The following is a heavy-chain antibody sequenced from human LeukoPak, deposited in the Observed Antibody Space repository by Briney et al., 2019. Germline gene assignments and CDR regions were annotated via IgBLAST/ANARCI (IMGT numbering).Heavy chain of an antibody. CDR1: GGTFSSYA. J-gene: IGHJ6*02. V-gene: IGHV1-69*05. CDR3: ASRGVTGSNPYYYYGMDV. Sequence: ASVKVSCKASGGTFSSYAISWVRQAPGQGLEWMGGIIPIFGTANYAQKFQGRVTITTDESTSTAYMELSRLRSDDTAVYYCASRGVTGSNPYYYYGMDVWGQGTTVTVSS. CDR2: IIPIFGTA. D-gene: IGHD3-9*01.